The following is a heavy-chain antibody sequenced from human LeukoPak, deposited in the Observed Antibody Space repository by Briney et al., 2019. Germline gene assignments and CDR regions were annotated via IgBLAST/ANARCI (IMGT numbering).Heavy chain of an antibody. D-gene: IGHD1-1*01. V-gene: IGHV3-20*04. CDR3: ARRNHYIWNDVGYYYYMDV. J-gene: IGHJ6*03. CDR2: INWYGGST. CDR1: GFTFDDYG. Sequence: PGGSLRLSCTASGFTFDDYGMSWVRQAPGKGLEWVSGINWYGGSTGYADSVKGRFTISRDNAKNSLYLQMNSLRAEDTALYYCARRNHYIWNDVGYYYYMDVWGKGTTVTVSS.